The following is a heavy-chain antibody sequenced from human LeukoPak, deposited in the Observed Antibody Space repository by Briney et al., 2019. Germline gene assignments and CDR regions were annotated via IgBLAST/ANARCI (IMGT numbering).Heavy chain of an antibody. CDR1: GGSISSSSYY. Sequence: SETLSLTCTVSGGSISSSSYYWGWIRQPPGKGLEWIGSIYYSGSTYYNPSLKSRVTISVDTSKNQFSLELSSVTAADTAVYYCARTTKSPYYFDYWGQGTLVTVSS. V-gene: IGHV4-39*07. CDR3: ARTTKSPYYFDY. CDR2: IYYSGST. J-gene: IGHJ4*02. D-gene: IGHD4-11*01.